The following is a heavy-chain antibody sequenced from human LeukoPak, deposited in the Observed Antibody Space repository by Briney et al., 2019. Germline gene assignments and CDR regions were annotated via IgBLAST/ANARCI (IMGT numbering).Heavy chain of an antibody. V-gene: IGHV4-61*01. J-gene: IGHJ3*02. CDR3: AREGGDAFDI. Sequence: SETLSLTCTVSGGSISSDSYYWAWIRQPPGKGLEWIGYIYYSGSTKYNPSLKSRVTISADTSKNQFSLKLSSVTAADTAVYYCAREGGDAFDIWGQGTMVTVSS. D-gene: IGHD2-15*01. CDR2: IYYSGST. CDR1: GGSISSDSYY.